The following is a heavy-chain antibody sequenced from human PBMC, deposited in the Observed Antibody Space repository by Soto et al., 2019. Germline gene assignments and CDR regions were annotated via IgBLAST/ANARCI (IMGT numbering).Heavy chain of an antibody. CDR1: GFTFSSYW. CDR3: ARVGMTTVTTYYFDY. J-gene: IGHJ4*02. Sequence: GGSLRLSCAASGFTFSSYWMSWVRQAPGKGLGWVANIKQGGSEKYYVDSVKGRFTISRDNAKNSLYLQMNSLRAEDTAVYYCARVGMTTVTTYYFDYWGQGTLVTVSS. D-gene: IGHD4-17*01. CDR2: IKQGGSEK. V-gene: IGHV3-7*05.